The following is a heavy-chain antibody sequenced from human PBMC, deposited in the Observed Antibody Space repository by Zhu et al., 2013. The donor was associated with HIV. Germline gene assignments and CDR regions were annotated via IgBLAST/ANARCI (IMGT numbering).Heavy chain of an antibody. Sequence: EVQLVESGGDLVKPGGSLRLSCAASGINFSNSWMYWVRQTPGKGLEWVALIKRKVDGETIDYAAPVKGRFTISRDDPRNTLSLQMNSLKAEDTAVYYCAWCSGGACYFGQGTLVTVSS. J-gene: IGHJ4*02. CDR2: IKRKVDGETI. D-gene: IGHD2-21*02. CDR3: AWCSGGACY. V-gene: IGHV3-15*01. CDR1: GINFSNSW.